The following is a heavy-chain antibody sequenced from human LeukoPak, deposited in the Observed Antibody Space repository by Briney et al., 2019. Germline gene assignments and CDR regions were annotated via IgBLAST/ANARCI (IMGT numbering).Heavy chain of an antibody. V-gene: IGHV4-34*01. Sequence: SETLSLTCAVYGGSFSGYYWSWIRQPPGKGLEWIGEINHSGSTNYNPSLKSRVTISVDTSKNQFSLKLSSVTAADTAVYYCARGLMWAAAGFGYWGQGILVTVSS. CDR2: INHSGST. CDR3: ARGLMWAAAGFGY. D-gene: IGHD6-13*01. CDR1: GGSFSGYY. J-gene: IGHJ4*02.